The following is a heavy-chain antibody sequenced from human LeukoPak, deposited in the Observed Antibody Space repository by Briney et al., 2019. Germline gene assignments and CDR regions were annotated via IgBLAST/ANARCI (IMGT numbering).Heavy chain of an antibody. Sequence: PSENLSLTYAVYGGSFSGYSWSWICQPPRKRLEWIGEINHSGSTNYNPSLKSRVTISVDTSKNQFSLKLSSVTAADTAVYYCARDQIAFGNTYWGQGTLVTVSS. CDR2: INHSGST. J-gene: IGHJ4*02. D-gene: IGHD4-23*01. V-gene: IGHV4-34*01. CDR3: ARDQIAFGNTY. CDR1: GGSFSGYS.